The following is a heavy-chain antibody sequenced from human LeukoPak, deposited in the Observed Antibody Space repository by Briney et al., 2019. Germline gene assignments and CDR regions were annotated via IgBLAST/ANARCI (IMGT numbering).Heavy chain of an antibody. D-gene: IGHD6-13*01. V-gene: IGHV3-48*03. CDR2: ITSSGGTI. Sequence: PGGSLRLSCAGSGFNFSTYEMNWVRQAPGKGLEWVSYITSSGGTIYYADSVKGRFTISRDNAKNPVYLQMNSLRAEDTAVYYCARGSRGSSSWMDYWGQGTLVTVSS. J-gene: IGHJ4*02. CDR3: ARGSRGSSSWMDY. CDR1: GFNFSTYE.